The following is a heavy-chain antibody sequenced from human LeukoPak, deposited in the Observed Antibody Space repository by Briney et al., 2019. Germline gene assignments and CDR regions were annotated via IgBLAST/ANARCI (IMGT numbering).Heavy chain of an antibody. CDR2: ISAYNGNT. V-gene: IGHV1-18*04. CDR3: ARVSMAEQWLGLEVAFDI. CDR1: GYTFTGYY. D-gene: IGHD6-19*01. J-gene: IGHJ3*02. Sequence: ASVKVSCKAAGYTFTGYYMHWVRQAPGQGLEWMGWISAYNGNTNYAQKLQGRVTMTTDTSTSTAYMELRSLRSDDTAVYYCARVSMAEQWLGLEVAFDIWGQGTMVTVSS.